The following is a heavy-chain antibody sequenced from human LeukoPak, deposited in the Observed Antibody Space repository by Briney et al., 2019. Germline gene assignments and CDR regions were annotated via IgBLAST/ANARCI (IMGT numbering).Heavy chain of an antibody. Sequence: GGSLRLSCAASGFTFSSYAMSWVRQAPGKGLEWVSAISGSGGSTCYADSVKGRFTISRDNSKNTLYLQMNSLRAEDTAVYYCALQWLVGQFDYWGQGTLVTVSS. CDR3: ALQWLVGQFDY. V-gene: IGHV3-23*01. J-gene: IGHJ4*02. D-gene: IGHD6-19*01. CDR2: ISGSGGST. CDR1: GFTFSSYA.